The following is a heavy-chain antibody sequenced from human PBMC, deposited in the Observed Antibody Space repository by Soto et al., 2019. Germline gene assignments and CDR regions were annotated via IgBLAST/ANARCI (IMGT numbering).Heavy chain of an antibody. CDR3: ARDIRGYSRAFDY. CDR1: GDSVSSDNYY. CDR2: IYSSGST. V-gene: IGHV4-61*01. D-gene: IGHD5-18*01. J-gene: IGHJ4*02. Sequence: QVQLQESGPGLVKPSETLSLTCTVSGDSVSSDNYYWTWIRQPPGKGLEWIGYIYSSGSTNYNPPLKSRFTISLDTSSNQFSLKLTSVTAADTAVYYCARDIRGYSRAFDYWGQGTLVTVSS.